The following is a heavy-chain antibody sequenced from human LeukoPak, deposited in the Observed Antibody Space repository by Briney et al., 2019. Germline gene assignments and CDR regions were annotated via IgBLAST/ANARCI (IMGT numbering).Heavy chain of an antibody. J-gene: IGHJ4*02. CDR1: GFTFSSYA. D-gene: IGHD4-17*01. CDR3: AKEDGYGDYGFDY. V-gene: IGHV3-30*18. Sequence: GGSLRLSCAASGFTFSSYAMSWVRQAPGKGLEWVAVISYDGSNKYYADSVKGRFTISRDNSKNTLYLQMNSLRAEDTAVYYCAKEDGYGDYGFDYWGQGTLVTVSS. CDR2: ISYDGSNK.